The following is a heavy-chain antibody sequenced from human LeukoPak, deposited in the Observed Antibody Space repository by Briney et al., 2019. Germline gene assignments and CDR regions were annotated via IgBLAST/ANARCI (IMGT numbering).Heavy chain of an antibody. CDR2: IYYSGST. CDR1: GGSISSSSYY. Sequence: PSETLSLTCTVSGGSISSSSYYWGWIRQPPGKGLEWIGSIYYSGSTHYNPSLKSRVTISVDTPKNQFSLTLSSVTAADTAVYYCARAISGDFWSGYLLDNWFEPWGQGTLVTVSS. D-gene: IGHD3-3*01. V-gene: IGHV4-39*07. CDR3: ARAISGDFWSGYLLDNWFEP. J-gene: IGHJ5*02.